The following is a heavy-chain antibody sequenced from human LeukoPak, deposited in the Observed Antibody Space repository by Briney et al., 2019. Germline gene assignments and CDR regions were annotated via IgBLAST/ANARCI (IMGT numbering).Heavy chain of an antibody. Sequence: GGSLRLSCAASGITFSSYAMSWVRQAPGKGLEWVSGISGSGGSTYYADSVKGRFTISRDNSKNTLYLQMNSLRAEDTAVYYCAKETYYYDSSGYYGYYFDSWGQGTLVTVSS. CDR1: GITFSSYA. CDR3: AKETYYYDSSGYYGYYFDS. CDR2: ISGSGGST. D-gene: IGHD3-22*01. V-gene: IGHV3-23*01. J-gene: IGHJ4*02.